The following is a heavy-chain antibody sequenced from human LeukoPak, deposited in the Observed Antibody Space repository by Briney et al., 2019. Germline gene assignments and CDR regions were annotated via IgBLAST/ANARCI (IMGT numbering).Heavy chain of an antibody. V-gene: IGHV4-59*01. Sequence: SETLSLTCTVSGGSISSYYWSWIRQPPGKGLEWIGYIYYSGSTNYNPSLKSRVTISVDTSKNQFSLKLSSVTAADTAVYYCAGTYYYDSSPRSAFDIWGQGTMVTVSS. CDR1: GGSISSYY. J-gene: IGHJ3*02. CDR3: AGTYYYDSSPRSAFDI. CDR2: IYYSGST. D-gene: IGHD3-22*01.